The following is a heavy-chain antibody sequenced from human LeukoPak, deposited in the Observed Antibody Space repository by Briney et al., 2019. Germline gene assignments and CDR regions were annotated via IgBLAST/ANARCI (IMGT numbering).Heavy chain of an antibody. J-gene: IGHJ4*02. Sequence: SETLSLTCTVSGGSISSSSYYWGWIRQPPGKGLEWIGSIYYSGSTYYDPSLKSRVTISVDTSKNQFSLKLSSVTAADTAVYYCARDPRYGQLVGDVYDYWGQGTLVTVSS. CDR3: ARDPRYGQLVGDVYDY. V-gene: IGHV4-39*02. CDR2: IYYSGST. CDR1: GGSISSSSYY. D-gene: IGHD6-6*01.